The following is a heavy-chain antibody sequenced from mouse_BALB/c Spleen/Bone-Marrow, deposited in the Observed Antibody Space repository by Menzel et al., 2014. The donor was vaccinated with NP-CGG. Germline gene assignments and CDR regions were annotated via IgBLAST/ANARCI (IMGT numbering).Heavy chain of an antibody. J-gene: IGHJ4*01. CDR1: GYTFTEYT. CDR3: ARKDYGYNYVMDC. V-gene: IGHV1-18*01. CDR2: INPNNGGT. D-gene: IGHD1-2*01. Sequence: EVKLMESGPELVKPGASVKISCKTSGYTFTEYTMHWVKQSHGKSLEWIGGINPNNGGTIYNQKFKGKATLTVDKSSSTAYMELRSLTSEDSAVYYCARKDYGYNYVMDCWGQGTSVTVSS.